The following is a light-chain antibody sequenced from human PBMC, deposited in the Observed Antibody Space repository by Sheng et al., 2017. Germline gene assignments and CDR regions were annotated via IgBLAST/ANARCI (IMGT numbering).Light chain of an antibody. J-gene: IGKJ4*01. CDR1: QYVNNRY. CDR2: AAS. CDR3: QQYGSSPVT. V-gene: IGKV3-20*01. Sequence: EIVLTQSPGILSLSPGERATLSCRASQYVNNRYVAWYQQKPGQAPRVLIYAASSRATGIPDRFSGSGSGTEFSLTISRLDPEDVAMYYCQQYGSSPVTFGGGTKV.